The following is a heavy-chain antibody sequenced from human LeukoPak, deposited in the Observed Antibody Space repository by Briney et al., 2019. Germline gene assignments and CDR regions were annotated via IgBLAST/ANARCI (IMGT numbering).Heavy chain of an antibody. CDR3: ARHPRLGPLH. J-gene: IGHJ4*02. V-gene: IGHV4-39*01. Sequence: PSETLSLTCTVSGGSISSSSYYWGWIRQPPGKGLEWIGSIYYSGSTYYNPSLKSRVTISVDTSKNQFSLKLSSVTAADTAVYYCARHPRLGPLHWGQGTLVTVSS. CDR1: GGSISSSSYY. CDR2: IYYSGST. D-gene: IGHD3-16*01.